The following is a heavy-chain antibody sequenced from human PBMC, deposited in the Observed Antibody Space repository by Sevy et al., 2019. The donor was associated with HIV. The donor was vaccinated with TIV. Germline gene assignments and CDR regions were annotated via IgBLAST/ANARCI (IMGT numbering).Heavy chain of an antibody. CDR3: ASGGTIVGATSGVDY. D-gene: IGHD1-26*01. V-gene: IGHV1-2*02. Sequence: ASVKVSCKASGYTFTGYYMHCVRQAPGQGLEWMGWINPNSGGTNYAQKFQGRVTMTRDTSISTAYMELSRLRSDDTAVYYCASGGTIVGATSGVDYWGQGTLVTVSS. CDR2: INPNSGGT. J-gene: IGHJ4*02. CDR1: GYTFTGYY.